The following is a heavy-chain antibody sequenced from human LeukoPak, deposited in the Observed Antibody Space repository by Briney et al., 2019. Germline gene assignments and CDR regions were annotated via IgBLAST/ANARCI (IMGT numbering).Heavy chain of an antibody. CDR3: ARGGPPRAYDSGRRGGYYGMDV. CDR1: GGSFSGYY. J-gene: IGHJ6*02. CDR2: INHSGST. V-gene: IGHV4-34*01. D-gene: IGHD3-10*01. Sequence: PSETLSLTCAVYGGSFSGYYWSWIRQPPGKGLEWIGEINHSGSTNYNPSLKSRVTISVDTSKNQFSLKLSSVTAADTAVYYCARGGPPRAYDSGRRGGYYGMDVWGQGTTVTVSS.